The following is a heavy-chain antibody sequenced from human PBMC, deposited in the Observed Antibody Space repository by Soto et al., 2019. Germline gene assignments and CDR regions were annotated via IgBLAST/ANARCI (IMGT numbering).Heavy chain of an antibody. J-gene: IGHJ4*02. CDR2: ISGSGDRI. V-gene: IGHV3-11*01. D-gene: IGHD3-9*01. Sequence: GGSLRLSCAASGFTFSDYYMSWIRQAPGKGLEWVSYISGSGDRIYYANSVKGRFAISRDNAKNLQYIQMNGLRAEDTAVYYCAREYYDIMTGYYNGNFDYWGQGTLVTVSS. CDR3: AREYYDIMTGYYNGNFDY. CDR1: GFTFSDYY.